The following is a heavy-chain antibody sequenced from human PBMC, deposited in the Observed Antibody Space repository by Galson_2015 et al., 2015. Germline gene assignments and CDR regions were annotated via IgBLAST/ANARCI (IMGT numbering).Heavy chain of an antibody. J-gene: IGHJ4*02. CDR2: ISGSGAGT. CDR3: AKGYDSSGYYHVDFDY. CDR1: GFTFSNYA. V-gene: IGHV3-23*01. D-gene: IGHD3-22*01. Sequence: SLRLSCAASGFTFSNYAMSWVRQAPGKGLEWVSAISGSGAGTYYADSVKGRFTISRDNSKDTLYLQMNSLRAEDTAVYYCAKGYDSSGYYHVDFDYWGQGTLVTVSS.